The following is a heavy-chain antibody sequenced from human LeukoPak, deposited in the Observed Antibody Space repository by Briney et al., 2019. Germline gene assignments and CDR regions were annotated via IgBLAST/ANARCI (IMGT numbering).Heavy chain of an antibody. V-gene: IGHV3-23*01. D-gene: IGHD3-10*01. J-gene: IGHJ4*02. Sequence: GGSLRLSCAASGFTFSSYAMSWVRQAPGKGLEWVSAISGSGGSTYYADSVKGRFTISRDNSKNTLYLQMNSLRAEDTAGYYCAKGLFYGSGRYYLDYWGQGTLVTVSS. CDR1: GFTFSSYA. CDR2: ISGSGGST. CDR3: AKGLFYGSGRYYLDY.